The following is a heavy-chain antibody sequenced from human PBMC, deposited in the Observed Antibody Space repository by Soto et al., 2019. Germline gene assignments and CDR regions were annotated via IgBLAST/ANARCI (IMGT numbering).Heavy chain of an antibody. V-gene: IGHV1-69*13. CDR3: AREIFGVIISGGRDAFDI. Sequence: SVKVSFKASGGTFSTYAISLVRQAPGQGLEWMGGIIPIFGTAKYAQKFQGRVTITADESTSTAYMELSSLRSEDTAVYYCAREIFGVIISGGRDAFDIWGQGTMVTVSS. J-gene: IGHJ3*02. CDR1: GGTFSTYA. CDR2: IIPIFGTA. D-gene: IGHD3-3*01.